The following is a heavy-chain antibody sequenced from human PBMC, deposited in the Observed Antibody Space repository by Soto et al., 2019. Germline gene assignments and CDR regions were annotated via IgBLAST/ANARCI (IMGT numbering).Heavy chain of an antibody. J-gene: IGHJ6*04. D-gene: IGHD3-3*01. V-gene: IGHV3-30*18. Sequence: WGSLRLSCAASGFTFSNYGMHWVRQAPGKGLEWVAFISDDGSNKYYADSMKGRFTMSRGNSKRTLYPQMSSLRVEDTAVYYCTKRTNVLRFLEWSSRMELWGKGNTLNVYS. CDR2: ISDDGSNK. CDR3: TKRTNVLRFLEWSSRMEL. CDR1: GFTFSNYG.